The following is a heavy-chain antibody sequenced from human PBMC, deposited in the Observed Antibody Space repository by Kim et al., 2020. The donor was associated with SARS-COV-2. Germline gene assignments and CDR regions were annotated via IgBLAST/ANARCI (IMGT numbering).Heavy chain of an antibody. V-gene: IGHV3-30*01. CDR3: ARPDVGYYGSSF. CDR2: K. D-gene: IGHD3-10*01. J-gene: IGHJ4*02. Sequence: KDEAASGKGRFNITRDNYKNTLYLQMNGLRAGDTAVYYCARPDVGYYGSSFWGQGTLVTVSS.